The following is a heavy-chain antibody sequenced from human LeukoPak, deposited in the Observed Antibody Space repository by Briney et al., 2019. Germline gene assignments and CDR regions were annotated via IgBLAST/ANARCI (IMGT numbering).Heavy chain of an antibody. CDR3: ARDKDPYGAGSYWL. J-gene: IGHJ4*02. CDR2: IKQDGSEK. V-gene: IGHV3-7*05. D-gene: IGHD3-10*01. CDR1: GFTLSNYW. Sequence: GGSLRLSCAASGFTLSNYWMSWVRQAPGKGLEWVANIKQDGSEKYYVDSVKGRFTISRDNAKKSLYLQMNNLRAEDTALYYCARDKDPYGAGSYWLWGQGTLVTVSS.